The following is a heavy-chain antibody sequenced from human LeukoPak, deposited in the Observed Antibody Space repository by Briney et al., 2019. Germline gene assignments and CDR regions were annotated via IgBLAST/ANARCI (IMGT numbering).Heavy chain of an antibody. CDR1: GGSISGYY. J-gene: IGHJ4*02. V-gene: IGHV4-34*01. Sequence: SETLSLTCTVSGGSISGYYWSWIRQPPGKGLEWIGEINHSGSTNYNPSLKSRVTISVDTSKNQFSLKLSSVTAADTAVYYCARGVGRHYDYWGQGTLVTVSS. CDR3: ARGVGRHYDY. CDR2: INHSGST. D-gene: IGHD3-10*01.